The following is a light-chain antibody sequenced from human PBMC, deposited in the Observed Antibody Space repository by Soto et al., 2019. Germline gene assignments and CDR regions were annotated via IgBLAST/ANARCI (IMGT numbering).Light chain of an antibody. CDR1: SGHSDNA. J-gene: IGLJ2*01. CDR3: QTWGTGIVV. Sequence: QLVLTQSPSASASLGASVKLTCTLSSGHSDNAIAWHQQQPEKGPRFLMNFNSDGSHIKGDGIPDRFSGSSSGAERYLTISSLQSEDEADYYCQTWGTGIVVFGGGTQLTVL. CDR2: FNSDGSH. V-gene: IGLV4-69*01.